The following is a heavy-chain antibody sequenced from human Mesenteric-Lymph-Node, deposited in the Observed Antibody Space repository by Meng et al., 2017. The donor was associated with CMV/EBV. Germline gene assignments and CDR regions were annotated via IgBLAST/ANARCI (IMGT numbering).Heavy chain of an antibody. CDR1: GFTFSSYW. Sequence: GESLKISCAASGFTFSSYWMSWVRQAPGKGLEWVANIKQDGSEKYYVDSVKGRFTISRDNAKNSLYLQMNSLRAEDTAVYYCAREEGYTRPHYLDYWGQGTLVTVSS. CDR2: IKQDGSEK. J-gene: IGHJ4*02. V-gene: IGHV3-7*03. CDR3: AREEGYTRPHYLDY. D-gene: IGHD6-13*01.